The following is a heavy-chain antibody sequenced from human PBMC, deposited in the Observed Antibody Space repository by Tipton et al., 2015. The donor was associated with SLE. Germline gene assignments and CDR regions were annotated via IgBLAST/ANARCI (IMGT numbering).Heavy chain of an antibody. CDR1: GYTFTSYD. J-gene: IGHJ3*02. CDR3: ARNHRITGTKEAFDI. D-gene: IGHD1-7*01. CDR2: MNPNSGNT. V-gene: IGHV1-8*03. Sequence: QSGAEVKKPGASVKVSCKASGYTFTSYDINWVRQATGQGLEWMGWMNPNSGNTGYAQKFQGRVTITRNTSISTAYMELSSLRSEDTAVFYCARNHRITGTKEAFDIWGQWTMVTVSS.